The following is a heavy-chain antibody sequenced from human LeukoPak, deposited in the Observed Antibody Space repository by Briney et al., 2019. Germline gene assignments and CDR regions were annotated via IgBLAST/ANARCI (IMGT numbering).Heavy chain of an antibody. CDR3: ARGNTVASFDY. CDR1: GYSFNSYW. J-gene: IGHJ4*02. CDR2: IYPGDSDT. D-gene: IGHD2/OR15-2a*01. V-gene: IGHV5-51*01. Sequence: GESLKISCKGSGYSFNSYWIGWVRQMPGKGLECTGIIYPGDSDTRYSPSFQGQVIISVDKSIGTAYLQWSSLKASDTAMYYCARGNTVASFDYWGQGTLVTVSS.